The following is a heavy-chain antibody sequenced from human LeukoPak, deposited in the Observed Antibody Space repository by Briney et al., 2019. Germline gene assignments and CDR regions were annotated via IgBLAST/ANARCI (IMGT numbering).Heavy chain of an antibody. CDR1: GFTFSSYS. CDR3: ARAPNYGDYGGQ. J-gene: IGHJ4*02. Sequence: GGSLRLSRAASGFTFSSYSMSWVRQAPGKGLEWVSLIYGGGTTYYADSVKGRFTISSDSSKNTLYLQMNSLRAEDTAVYYCARAPNYGDYGGQWGRGTLVTVSS. V-gene: IGHV3-53*01. CDR2: IYGGGTT. D-gene: IGHD4-17*01.